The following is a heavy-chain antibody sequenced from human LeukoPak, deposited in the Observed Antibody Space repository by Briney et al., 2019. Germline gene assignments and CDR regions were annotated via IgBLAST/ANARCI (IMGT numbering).Heavy chain of an antibody. CDR1: GFTFSSYG. Sequence: GGSLRLSCAASGFTFSSYGIHWVRQAPGKGLEWVAVISYDGSNKYYADSVKGRFTISRDNAKNSLYLQMNSLRAEDTAVYYCARNQWEPGESTYYYYYGMDVWGQGTTVTVSS. J-gene: IGHJ6*02. CDR2: ISYDGSNK. CDR3: ARNQWEPGESTYYYYYGMDV. V-gene: IGHV3-30*03. D-gene: IGHD1-26*01.